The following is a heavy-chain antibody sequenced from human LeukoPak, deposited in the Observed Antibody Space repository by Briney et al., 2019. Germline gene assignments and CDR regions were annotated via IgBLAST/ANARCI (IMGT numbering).Heavy chain of an antibody. CDR3: AREVVVSAAMIDYNYGMDV. V-gene: IGHV3-53*01. CDR1: GFTINNNY. J-gene: IGHJ6*02. D-gene: IGHD2-2*01. Sequence: GGSLRLSCAASGFTINNNYMSWVRQAPGKGMEWASGTYSVGNTYYADSVKGRFTISRDNSKNTLYLQMNSLRAEDTATYYCAREVVVSAAMIDYNYGMDVWGQGTTVTVSS. CDR2: TYSVGNT.